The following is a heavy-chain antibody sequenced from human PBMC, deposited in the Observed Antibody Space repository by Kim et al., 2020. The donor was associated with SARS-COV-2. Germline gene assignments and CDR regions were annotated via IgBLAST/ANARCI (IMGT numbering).Heavy chain of an antibody. CDR2: INTNTGNP. Sequence: ASVKVSCKASGYTFTSYAMNWVRQAPGQGLEWMGWINTNTGNPTYAQGFTGRFVFSLDTSVSTAYLQISSLKAEDTAVYYCARDGSYYGSGSYYRSPLVAGYYYYGMDVWGQGTTVTVSS. J-gene: IGHJ6*02. CDR1: GYTFTSYA. D-gene: IGHD3-10*01. V-gene: IGHV7-4-1*02. CDR3: ARDGSYYGSGSYYRSPLVAGYYYYGMDV.